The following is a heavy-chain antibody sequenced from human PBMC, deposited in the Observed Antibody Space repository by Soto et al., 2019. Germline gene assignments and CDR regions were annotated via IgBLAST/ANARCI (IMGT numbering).Heavy chain of an antibody. D-gene: IGHD1-26*01. CDR1: GISVSSIY. V-gene: IGHV3-53*01. CDR3: ARGGSQPTNYSGMLD. Sequence: GRSLRLSCAASGISVSSIYMSWVRQAPGKGLEWVSVIQSDGTTHYADSVKGRFTISRDNSQNTLYIKMNNVRAEDTAVYHCARGGSQPTNYSGMLDRGQGTTV. CDR2: IQSDGTT. J-gene: IGHJ6*02.